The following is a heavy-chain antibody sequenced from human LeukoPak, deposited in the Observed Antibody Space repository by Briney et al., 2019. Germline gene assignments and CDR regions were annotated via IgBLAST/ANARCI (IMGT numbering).Heavy chain of an antibody. CDR1: GFTFSSYS. V-gene: IGHV3-21*04. Sequence: SGGSLRLSCAASGFTFSSYSMNWVRQAPGKGLEWVSSISSSSSYIYYADSVKGRFTISRDNSKNSLYLQMNSLTAADTAVYYCAKDRSIGTYYTFDHWGQGTLVTVSS. CDR2: ISSSSSYI. CDR3: AKDRSIGTYYTFDH. J-gene: IGHJ4*02. D-gene: IGHD1-26*01.